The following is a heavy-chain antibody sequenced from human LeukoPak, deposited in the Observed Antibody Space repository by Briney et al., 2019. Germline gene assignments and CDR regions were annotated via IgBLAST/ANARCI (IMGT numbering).Heavy chain of an antibody. CDR1: GGSISSYY. CDR3: ARGLNYYDSSGYYTFDY. V-gene: IGHV4-59*01. Sequence: SSETLSLTCTVSGGSISSYYWSWIRQPPGKGLEWIGYIYYSGSTNYNPSLKSRVTISVDTSKNQFSLKLSSVTAADTAVYYCARGLNYYDSSGYYTFDYWGQGTLVTVSS. D-gene: IGHD3-22*01. CDR2: IYYSGST. J-gene: IGHJ4*02.